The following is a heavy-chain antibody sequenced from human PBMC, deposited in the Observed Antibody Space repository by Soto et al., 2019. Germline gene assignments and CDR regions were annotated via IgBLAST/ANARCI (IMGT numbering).Heavy chain of an antibody. J-gene: IGHJ4*02. CDR2: ITYNGDNT. Sequence: PGGSLRLSCAASGFTFSSYAMTWVRQAPGKGLEWVSVITYNGDNTYYADSVKGRFTISRDNSKDTVHLQMNSLRAEDTAVYYCARYIRGPTVFYFDFWGPGVLVTVSS. V-gene: IGHV3-23*01. CDR1: GFTFSSYA. D-gene: IGHD5-18*01. CDR3: ARYIRGPTVFYFDF.